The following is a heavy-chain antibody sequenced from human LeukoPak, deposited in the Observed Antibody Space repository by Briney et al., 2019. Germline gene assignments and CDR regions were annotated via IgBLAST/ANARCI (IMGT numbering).Heavy chain of an antibody. CDR3: AKSPYIASHIDFDY. J-gene: IGHJ4*02. CDR2: ISNSGRNT. D-gene: IGHD3-16*01. Sequence: GGSLTLSCAASGFTFSSYTMSWVRQAPGKGLEWVSTISNSGRNTFYTDSVKGRFAISRDNSKNTLYLQMNSLRAEDTAVYYCAKSPYIASHIDFDYWGQGTLVTVSS. CDR1: GFTFSSYT. V-gene: IGHV3-23*01.